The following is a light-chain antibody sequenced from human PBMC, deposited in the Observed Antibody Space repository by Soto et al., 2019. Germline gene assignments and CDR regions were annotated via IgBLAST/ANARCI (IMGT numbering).Light chain of an antibody. CDR3: QQYDNLPPLT. CDR1: QDISNY. J-gene: IGKJ4*01. Sequence: DIQMTQSPSSLSASVGDRVTITCQASQDISNYLNWYQQKPGKAPKLLIYDASNLETGVPSMFSGSGAGTDFTFTISSLQPEDMETYYCQQYDNLPPLTFGGGTKVEIK. CDR2: DAS. V-gene: IGKV1-33*01.